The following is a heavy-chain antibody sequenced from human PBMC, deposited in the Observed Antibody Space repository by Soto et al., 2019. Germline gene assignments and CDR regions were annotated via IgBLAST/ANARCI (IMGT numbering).Heavy chain of an antibody. J-gene: IGHJ4*02. CDR3: TPCIYYFILTGYHDVDY. V-gene: IGHV3-15*01. CDR2: NKSKTDGRTA. D-gene: IGHD3-9*01. Sequence: LSCAASRFNLLHPWITCIRQAGGEGLRWVGGNKSKTDGRTADYTAHVKGRFTISREDSKNTVYLHIDSLKTEDTAVYYCTPCIYYFILTGYHDVDYWGQGTLVTVSS. CDR1: RFNLLHPW.